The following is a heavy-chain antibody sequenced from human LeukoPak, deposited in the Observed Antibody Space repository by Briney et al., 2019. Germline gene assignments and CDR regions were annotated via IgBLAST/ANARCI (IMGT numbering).Heavy chain of an antibody. V-gene: IGHV1-2*02. Sequence: SVKVSCKASGYTFTGYYMHWVRQAPGQGLEWMGWINPNSGGTNYAQKFQGRVTMTRDTSISTAYMELSRLRSDDTAVYYCARDTSSGWAPSGWFDPWGQGTLVTVSS. J-gene: IGHJ5*02. D-gene: IGHD6-19*01. CDR3: ARDTSSGWAPSGWFDP. CDR2: INPNSGGT. CDR1: GYTFTGYY.